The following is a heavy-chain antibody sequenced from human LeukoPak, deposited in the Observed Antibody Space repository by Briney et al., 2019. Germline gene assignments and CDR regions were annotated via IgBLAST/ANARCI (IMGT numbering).Heavy chain of an antibody. CDR3: AKTPVYCSSTSCYYFDY. V-gene: IGHV3-23*01. Sequence: PGGSLRLSCAASGFTFSSYAMSWVRQAPGKGLEWVSAISGSGGSTYYADSVKGRFTISRDNSKNTLYLQMNSLRAEDTAVYYCAKTPVYCSSTSCYYFDYWGQGTLVTASS. D-gene: IGHD2-2*01. J-gene: IGHJ4*02. CDR1: GFTFSSYA. CDR2: ISGSGGST.